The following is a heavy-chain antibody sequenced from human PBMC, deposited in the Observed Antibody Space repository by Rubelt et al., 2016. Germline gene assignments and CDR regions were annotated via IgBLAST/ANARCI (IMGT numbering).Heavy chain of an antibody. D-gene: IGHD2-2*01. Sequence: QVQLQESGPGLVKPSETLSLTCTVSGGSISSSSYYWAWIRQPPGKGLEWIGTIYYSGSTYYNPSLKSRVTISVDTSKNQLSLKLSSVTAADTAVYYCARVNIVVVPSANFDYWGQGTLVTVSS. CDR3: ARVNIVVVPSANFDY. J-gene: IGHJ4*02. CDR2: IYYSGST. CDR1: GGSISSSSYY. V-gene: IGHV4-39*07.